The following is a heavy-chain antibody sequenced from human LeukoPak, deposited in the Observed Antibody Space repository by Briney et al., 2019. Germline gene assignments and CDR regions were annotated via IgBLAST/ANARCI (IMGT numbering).Heavy chain of an antibody. J-gene: IGHJ6*02. CDR2: INPNSGGT. CDR1: GYTFTGYY. V-gene: IGHV1-2*02. D-gene: IGHD3-10*01. Sequence: ASVKVSCKASGYTFTGYYMHWVRQAPGQGLEWMGWINPNSGGTNYAQKFQGRVTMTRDTSISTAYMELSRLRSDDTAVYYCASPYYGDYYYGMDVWGQGTTVTVSS. CDR3: ASPYYGDYYYGMDV.